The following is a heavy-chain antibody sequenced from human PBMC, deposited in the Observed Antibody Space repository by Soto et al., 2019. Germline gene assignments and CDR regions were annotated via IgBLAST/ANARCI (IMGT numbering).Heavy chain of an antibody. V-gene: IGHV4-59*08. CDR3: ARLERKIAAAGRNWNDPKGAIDY. J-gene: IGHJ4*02. Sequence: QVQLQESGPGLVKPSETLSLTCTVSGGSISSYYWSWIRQPPGKGLEWIGYIYYSGSTNYNPSLKSRVPISVDTSKNQFSLKLSSVTAADTAVYYCARLERKIAAAGRNWNDPKGAIDYWGQGTLVTVSS. D-gene: IGHD6-13*01. CDR2: IYYSGST. CDR1: GGSISSYY.